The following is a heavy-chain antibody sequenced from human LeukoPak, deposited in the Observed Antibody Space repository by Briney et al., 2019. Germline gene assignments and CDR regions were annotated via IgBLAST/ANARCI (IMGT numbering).Heavy chain of an antibody. D-gene: IGHD2-2*01. Sequence: PSGTLSLTCTVSSGSIASATYSWSWIRQPPGKGLEWIGEINHSGSTNYNPSLKSRVTISVDTSKNQFSLKLSSVTAADTAVYYCARGVVRYCSSTSCLYNWFDPWGQGTLVTVSS. CDR3: ARGVVRYCSSTSCLYNWFDP. V-gene: IGHV4-39*07. J-gene: IGHJ5*02. CDR1: SGSIASATYS. CDR2: INHSGST.